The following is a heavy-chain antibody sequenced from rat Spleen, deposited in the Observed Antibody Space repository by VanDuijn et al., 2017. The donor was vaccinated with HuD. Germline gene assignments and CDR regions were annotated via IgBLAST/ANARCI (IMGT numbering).Heavy chain of an antibody. CDR1: GFTLSDYN. V-gene: IGHV5-7*01. CDR3: ARRARYFDY. Sequence: EVQLVESGGGLGQPGRSLKVSCAASGFTLSDYNMAWVRQAPKTGLDWVAIISYDGSSTYYRDSVKGRFTISRDNAKSTLYLQMDSLRSEDTATYYCARRARYFDYWGQGVMVTVSS. J-gene: IGHJ2*01. CDR2: ISYDGSST.